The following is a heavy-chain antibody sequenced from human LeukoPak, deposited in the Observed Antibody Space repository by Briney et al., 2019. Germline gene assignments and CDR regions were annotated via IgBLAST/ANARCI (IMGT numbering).Heavy chain of an antibody. V-gene: IGHV3-30*02. J-gene: IGHJ4*02. CDR2: IRYDGSNK. Sequence: GGSLRLSCAASGFTFSSYGMHWVRQAPGKGLEWVAFIRYDGSNKYYADSMKGRFTISRDNSKNTLYLQMNSLRAEDTAVYYCAKSEGDSGSWYFPFDYWGQGTLVTVSS. CDR1: GFTFSSYG. CDR3: AKSEGDSGSWYFPFDY. D-gene: IGHD6-13*01.